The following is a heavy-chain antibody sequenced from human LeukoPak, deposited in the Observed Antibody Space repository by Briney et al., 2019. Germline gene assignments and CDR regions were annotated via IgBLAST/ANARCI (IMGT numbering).Heavy chain of an antibody. CDR3: ARDWGGSGFNRFDP. V-gene: IGHV4-59*01. D-gene: IGHD6-19*01. J-gene: IGHJ5*02. Sequence: SETLSLTCTVSGGSIGSFFWSWIRQPPGKELEWIAYMHHTGNTNYNPSLKSRVTVSIDTSKNQFSLKLSSVTAADTAVYYCARDWGGSGFNRFDPWGQGTLVIVSS. CDR2: MHHTGNT. CDR1: GGSIGSFF.